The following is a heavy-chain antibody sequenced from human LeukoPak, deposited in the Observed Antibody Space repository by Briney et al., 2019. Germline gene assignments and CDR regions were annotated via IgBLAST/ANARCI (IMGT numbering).Heavy chain of an antibody. CDR2: ISGSGGST. V-gene: IGHV3-23*01. J-gene: IGHJ4*02. Sequence: GGSLRLSCAASGFTFSSYAMSWVRQAPGKGLEWVSAISGSGGSTYYADSVKGRFTISRDNSKNTLYLQMNSLRAEDTAVYYCAKVREWGTSSSTSPYYFDYWGQRTLVTVSS. D-gene: IGHD2-2*01. CDR3: AKVREWGTSSSTSPYYFDY. CDR1: GFTFSSYA.